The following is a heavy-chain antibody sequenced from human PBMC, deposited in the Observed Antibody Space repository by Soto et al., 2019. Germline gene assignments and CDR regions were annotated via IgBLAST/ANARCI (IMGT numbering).Heavy chain of an antibody. CDR3: AKWVRMVREVIAGDEGAFDI. CDR2: IDGGGGST. V-gene: IGHV3-74*01. Sequence: GGSLRLSCAASGFTLRNYWMHWVRQVPGKGLVWVSRIDGGGGSTNYADSVKGRFTISRDNSKNTLYLQMNSLRAEDTAVYYCAKWVRMVREVIAGDEGAFDIWGQGTMVTVSS. D-gene: IGHD3-10*01. CDR1: GFTLRNYW. J-gene: IGHJ3*02.